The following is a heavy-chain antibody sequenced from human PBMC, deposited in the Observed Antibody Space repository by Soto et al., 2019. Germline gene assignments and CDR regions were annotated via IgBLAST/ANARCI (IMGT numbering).Heavy chain of an antibody. J-gene: IGHJ6*02. CDR2: IYYSGST. CDR3: ARDQITIFGDRSMDV. D-gene: IGHD3-3*01. Sequence: PSETLSLTCTVSGGSISSYYWSRIRQPPGKGLEWIGYIYYSGSTNYNPSLKSRVTISVDTSKNQFSLKLSSVTAADTAVYYCARDQITIFGDRSMDVWGQGTTVTVSS. CDR1: GGSISSYY. V-gene: IGHV4-59*01.